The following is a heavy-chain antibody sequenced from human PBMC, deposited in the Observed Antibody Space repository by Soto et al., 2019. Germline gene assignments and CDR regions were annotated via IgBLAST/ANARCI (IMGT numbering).Heavy chain of an antibody. D-gene: IGHD4-17*01. J-gene: IGHJ3*02. CDR2: ISSSSSYI. V-gene: IGHV3-21*01. CDR3: ARDQSVTTDAFDI. CDR1: GFTFSSYS. Sequence: GGSLRLSCAASGFTFSSYSMNWVRQVPGKGLEWVSSISSSSSYIYYADSVKGRFTISRDNAKNSLYLQMNSLRAEDTAVYYCARDQSVTTDAFDIWGQGTMVTVS.